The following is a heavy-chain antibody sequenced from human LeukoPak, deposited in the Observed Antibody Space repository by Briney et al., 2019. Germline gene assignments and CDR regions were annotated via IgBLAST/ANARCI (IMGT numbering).Heavy chain of an antibody. Sequence: GRSLRLSCAASGFNFDDYAIHWVRQAPGKGLEWVSGISWNSGSIGYADSVKGRFTISRDNAKNSLYLQMNSLRAEDTALYYCAKDLATSYYYYYMDVWGKGTTVTVSS. CDR1: GFNFDDYA. V-gene: IGHV3-9*01. D-gene: IGHD1-1*01. J-gene: IGHJ6*03. CDR3: AKDLATSYYYYYMDV. CDR2: ISWNSGSI.